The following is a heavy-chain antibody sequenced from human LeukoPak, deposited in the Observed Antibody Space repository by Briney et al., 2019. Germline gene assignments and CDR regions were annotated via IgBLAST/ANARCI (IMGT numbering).Heavy chain of an antibody. Sequence: GGSLRLSCAAFGFTVSTNYMSWARQAPGKGLGWVSVVYSGGSTHYADSVKGRFTISRDNSKNTLYLQMNRLRGEDTAVYYCARGYLREPFDSWGQGTLVTVSS. CDR3: ARGYLREPFDS. J-gene: IGHJ4*02. CDR2: VYSGGST. V-gene: IGHV3-53*01. CDR1: GFTVSTNY. D-gene: IGHD1-14*01.